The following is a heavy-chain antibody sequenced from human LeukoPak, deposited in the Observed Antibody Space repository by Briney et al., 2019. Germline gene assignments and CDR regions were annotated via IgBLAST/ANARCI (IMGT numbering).Heavy chain of an antibody. Sequence: SVKVSCKASGGTFSSYAINWVRQAPGQGLEWMGGIIPIFGTSNYAQRFQGRVTITADESTSTAYMELSSLRAEDTAVYYCARDPYDSSGYYSDYWGQGTLVTVSS. J-gene: IGHJ4*02. V-gene: IGHV1-69*13. CDR1: GGTFSSYA. CDR3: ARDPYDSSGYYSDY. D-gene: IGHD3-22*01. CDR2: IIPIFGTS.